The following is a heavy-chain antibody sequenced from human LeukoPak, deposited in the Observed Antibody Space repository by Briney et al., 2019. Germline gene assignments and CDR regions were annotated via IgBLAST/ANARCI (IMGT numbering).Heavy chain of an antibody. J-gene: IGHJ4*02. Sequence: GGSLRLSCAASGFSFSICDMNCVRQAPGKGLEWVSGITSGANTYYADSVKGRFTISRDNSENTLNLQMNSLRAEDTAIYYCAKARAGDITAAFNYWGQGTLVTVSS. V-gene: IGHV3-23*01. D-gene: IGHD6-13*01. CDR3: AKARAGDITAAFNY. CDR2: ITSGANT. CDR1: GFSFSICD.